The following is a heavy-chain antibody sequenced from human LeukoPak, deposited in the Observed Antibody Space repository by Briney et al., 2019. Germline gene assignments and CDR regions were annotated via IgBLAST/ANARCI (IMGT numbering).Heavy chain of an antibody. J-gene: IGHJ5*02. V-gene: IGHV3-7*01. D-gene: IGHD2-15*01. CDR1: GFTFSSYW. CDR2: IKRDGSEK. CDR3: ARGCSGGSCYESKFDP. Sequence: GGSLRLSCAASGFTFSSYWMSWVRQAPGKRLEWVANIKRDGSEKYYVDSAKGRFTISRDNAKNSLYLQMNSLRAEDTAVYYCARGCSGGSCYESKFDPWGQGTLVTVSS.